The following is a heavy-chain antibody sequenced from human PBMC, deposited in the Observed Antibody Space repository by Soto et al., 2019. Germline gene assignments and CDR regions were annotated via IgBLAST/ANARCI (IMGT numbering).Heavy chain of an antibody. J-gene: IGHJ4*02. CDR1: GYTFTSYY. V-gene: IGHV1-46*01. D-gene: IGHD2-15*01. CDR3: AQANDGNRGAFSFDY. CDR2: INPSGGST. Sequence: GASVKVSCKASGYTFTSYYMHWVRQAPGQGLEWIGIINPSGGSTSYAQKFQGRVTMTRDTSTSTVYMELSSLRAEDTALYYCAQANDGNRGAFSFDYWGLGNL.